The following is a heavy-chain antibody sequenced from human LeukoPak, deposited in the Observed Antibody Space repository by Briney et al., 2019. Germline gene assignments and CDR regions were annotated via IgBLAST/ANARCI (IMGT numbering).Heavy chain of an antibody. V-gene: IGHV3-48*03. CDR1: GFTFSSYE. D-gene: IGHD2-15*01. J-gene: IGHJ4*02. Sequence: PGGSLRLSCAASGFTFSSYEMNWARQAPGKGLEWVSYISSSGSTIYYADSVKGRFTISRDNAKNSLYLQTNSLRAEDTAVYYCARGTFLAASDFDYWGQGTLVTVSS. CDR3: ARGTFLAASDFDY. CDR2: ISSSGSTI.